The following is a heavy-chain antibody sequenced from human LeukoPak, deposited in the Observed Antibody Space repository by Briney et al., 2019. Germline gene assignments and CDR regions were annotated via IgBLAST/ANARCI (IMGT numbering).Heavy chain of an antibody. D-gene: IGHD3-10*01. CDR3: AKEVAGSGSYPEGFDY. J-gene: IGHJ4*02. Sequence: GGSLRLSCAASGFTFSSYAMSWVRRAPGKGLEWVSAISGSGGSTYYADSVKGRFTISRDNSKNTLYLQMNSLRAEDTAVYYCAKEVAGSGSYPEGFDYWGQGTLVTVSS. CDR2: ISGSGGST. V-gene: IGHV3-23*01. CDR1: GFTFSSYA.